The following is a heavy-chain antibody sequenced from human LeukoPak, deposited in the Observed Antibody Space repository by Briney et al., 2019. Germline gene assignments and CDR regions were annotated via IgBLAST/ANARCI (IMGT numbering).Heavy chain of an antibody. Sequence: GGSLRLSCAASGFTFSSFWMSWLRQAPGKGLEGVAHMNEAGSDKYYVEYVKGRFSISRDNAKNSVILQMNSLRVEDTAVYYCVSWDVGHNNYWGQGAQVTVSS. V-gene: IGHV3-7*01. J-gene: IGHJ4*02. CDR3: VSWDVGHNNY. CDR1: GFTFSSFW. CDR2: MNEAGSDK. D-gene: IGHD1-1*01.